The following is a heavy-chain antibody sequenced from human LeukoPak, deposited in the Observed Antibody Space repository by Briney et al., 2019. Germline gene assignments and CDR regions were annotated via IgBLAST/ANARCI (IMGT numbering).Heavy chain of an antibody. D-gene: IGHD3-22*01. CDR3: ATPYYYDSSGYQYHFDY. Sequence: ASVKVSRKASGGTFSSYAISWVRQAPGKGLEWMGGFDPEDGETIYAQKFQGRVTVTEDTSTDTAYMELSSLRSEDTAVYYCATPYYYDSSGYQYHFDYWGQGTLVTVSS. CDR2: FDPEDGET. J-gene: IGHJ4*02. CDR1: GGTFSSYA. V-gene: IGHV1-24*01.